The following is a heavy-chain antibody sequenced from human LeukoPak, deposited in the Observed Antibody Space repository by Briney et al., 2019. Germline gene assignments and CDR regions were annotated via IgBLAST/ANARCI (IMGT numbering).Heavy chain of an antibody. CDR2: IRYDGSNK. CDR3: ATLDIVVVPAARNAFDI. V-gene: IGHV3-30*02. D-gene: IGHD2-2*03. J-gene: IGHJ3*02. CDR1: GFTLSSYG. Sequence: GGSLRLSCAASGFTLSSYGMHWVRQAPGKGLEWVAFIRYDGSNKYYADSVKGRFTISRDNSKNTLYLQMNSLRAEDTAVYYCATLDIVVVPAARNAFDIWGQGTMVTVSS.